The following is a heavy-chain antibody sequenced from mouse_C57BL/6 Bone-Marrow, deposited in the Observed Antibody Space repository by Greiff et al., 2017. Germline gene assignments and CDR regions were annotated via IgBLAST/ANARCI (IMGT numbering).Heavy chain of an antibody. V-gene: IGHV1-64*01. CDR1: GYTFTSYW. Sequence: QVQLQQPGAELVKPGASVKLSCKASGYTFTSYWMHWVKQRPGQGLEWIGMIHPNSGSTNYNEKFKSKATLTVDKSSSTAYMQLSSLTSEDSAVYDCARWYGSSYLSYWYFDVWGTGTTVTVSS. CDR2: IHPNSGST. D-gene: IGHD1-1*01. J-gene: IGHJ1*03. CDR3: ARWYGSSYLSYWYFDV.